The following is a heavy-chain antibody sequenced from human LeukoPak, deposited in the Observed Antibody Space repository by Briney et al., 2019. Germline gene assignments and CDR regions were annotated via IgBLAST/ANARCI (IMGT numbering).Heavy chain of an antibody. CDR1: GYTFTSYG. CDR3: ARDRTGTTRYYFDY. J-gene: IGHJ4*01. V-gene: IGHV1-18*01. Sequence: ASVKVSCKASGYTFTSYGISWVRQAPGQGLEWMGWISAYNGNTNYAQKLQGRVTMTTDTSTSTAYMELRSLRSDDTAVYYCARDRTGTTRYYFDYWGQEPWSPSPQ. CDR2: ISAYNGNT. D-gene: IGHD4-11*01.